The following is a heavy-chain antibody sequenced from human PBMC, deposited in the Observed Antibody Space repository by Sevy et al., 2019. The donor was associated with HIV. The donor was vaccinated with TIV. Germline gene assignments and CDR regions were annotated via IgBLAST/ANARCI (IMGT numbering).Heavy chain of an antibody. J-gene: IGHJ4*02. CDR2: ISNSGSAI. V-gene: IGHV3-48*03. CDR1: GFTFRSYE. CDR3: ARDLPPSATTVAHFDY. D-gene: IGHD4-17*01. Sequence: GGSLRLSCAASGFTFRSYEMNWVRQAPGKGLEWISYISNSGSAILYSDSVKGRFTISRDSTKNSLYLEMNSLRAEDTAVYYCARDLPPSATTVAHFDYWGRGILVTVSS.